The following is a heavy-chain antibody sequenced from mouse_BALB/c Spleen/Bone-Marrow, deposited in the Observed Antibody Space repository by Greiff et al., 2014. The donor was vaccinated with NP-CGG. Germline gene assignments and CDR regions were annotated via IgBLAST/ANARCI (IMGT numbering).Heavy chain of an antibody. CDR3: ERNYGNTDY. V-gene: IGHV1S81*02. D-gene: IGHD2-1*01. Sequence: QVQLQQSGAELVKPGASVKLSCKASGYTFTSYWMHWVKQRPGQGLEWIGEIYPSNGRTNYNEKFKTKATLTVDKSSSTAYMQLSSLTSEDAAVYYCERNYGNTDYWGQGTTLTVSS. CDR2: IYPSNGRT. CDR1: GYTFTSYW. J-gene: IGHJ2*01.